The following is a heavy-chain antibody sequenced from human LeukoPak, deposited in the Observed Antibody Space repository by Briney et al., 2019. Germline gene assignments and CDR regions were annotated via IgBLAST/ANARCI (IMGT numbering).Heavy chain of an antibody. V-gene: IGHV3-30*02. CDR3: ARGFDYGFHY. CDR2: IRYDGNDK. Sequence: GGSLRLSCAASGFTFSSYGMHWVRQAPGKGLEWVAFIRYDGNDKYYADSVKGRLTISRDKSKNTLYLQMNSLRAEDTAVYYCARGFDYGFHYWGQGTLVTVSS. J-gene: IGHJ4*02. CDR1: GFTFSSYG. D-gene: IGHD4-17*01.